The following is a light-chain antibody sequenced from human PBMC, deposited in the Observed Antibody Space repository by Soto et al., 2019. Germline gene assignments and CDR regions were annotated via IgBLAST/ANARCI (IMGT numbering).Light chain of an antibody. CDR1: QSISSSF. CDR3: QQCGSSPET. V-gene: IGKV3-20*01. Sequence: DIVLTQSPGTLSLSPGQIATLSFRASQSISSSFLAWYQQKPGQAPRLLIYGASSRATGIPDRFSGSGSGTDFTLTISRLEPEDFAVYYCQQCGSSPETFGQGTKVDIK. CDR2: GAS. J-gene: IGKJ1*01.